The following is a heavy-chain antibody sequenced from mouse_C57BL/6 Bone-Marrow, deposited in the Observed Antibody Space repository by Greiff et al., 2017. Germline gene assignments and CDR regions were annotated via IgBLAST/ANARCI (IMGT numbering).Heavy chain of an antibody. CDR3: ARRGIDYGSRDWFDY. D-gene: IGHD1-1*01. J-gene: IGHJ3*01. CDR2: IYPGSGST. CDR1: GYTFTSYW. Sequence: QVQLQQPGAELVKPGASVKLSCKASGYTFTSYWITWLKQRPGQGLEWIGDIYPGSGSTNYNEKFKSKATLTVDTSSSTAYMQLSSLTSEDAAVYYCARRGIDYGSRDWFDYWGQGTLVTVSA. V-gene: IGHV1-55*01.